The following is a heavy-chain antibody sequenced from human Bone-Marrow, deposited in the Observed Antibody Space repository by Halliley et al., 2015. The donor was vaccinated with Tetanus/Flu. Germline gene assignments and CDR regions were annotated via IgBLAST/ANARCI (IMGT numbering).Heavy chain of an antibody. V-gene: IGHV3-53*01. Sequence: HSGGATFYADSVRCRFTISRDNSKNTLYLQMNSLRVDDTAMYYCARDYGSDRTGYYGLDVWGQGATVTVSS. CDR3: ARDYGSDRTGYYGLDV. D-gene: IGHD3-10*01. J-gene: IGHJ6*02. CDR2: HSGGAT.